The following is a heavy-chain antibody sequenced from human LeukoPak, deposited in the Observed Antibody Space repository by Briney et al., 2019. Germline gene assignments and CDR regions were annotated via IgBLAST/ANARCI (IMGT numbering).Heavy chain of an antibody. D-gene: IGHD2-15*01. CDR1: GGSFSGYY. V-gene: IGHV4-34*01. Sequence: SETLSLTFAVSGGSFSGYYWTWIRQPPGKGLEWIGEINHSGRTNYNPSLKSRVIMSVDTSKSQFSLKLSSVTAADTAVYYCARPLGYCSDSRCPQSWFDPWGQGTLVTVSS. CDR2: INHSGRT. J-gene: IGHJ5*02. CDR3: ARPLGYCSDSRCPQSWFDP.